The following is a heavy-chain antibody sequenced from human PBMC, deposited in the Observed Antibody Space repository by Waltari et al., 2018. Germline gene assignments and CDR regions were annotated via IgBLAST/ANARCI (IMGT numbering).Heavy chain of an antibody. CDR3: ARVVVAATRDYYYYYGMDV. Sequence: QVQLQESGPGLVKPSETLSPTCTVPGCSLRSYYWSWIRQPPGKGLEWIGYIYYSGSTNYNPSLKSRVTISVDTSKNQFSLKLSSVTAADTAVYYCARVVVAATRDYYYYYGMDVWGQGTTVTVSS. J-gene: IGHJ6*02. D-gene: IGHD2-15*01. CDR2: IYYSGST. CDR1: GCSLRSYY. V-gene: IGHV4-59*01.